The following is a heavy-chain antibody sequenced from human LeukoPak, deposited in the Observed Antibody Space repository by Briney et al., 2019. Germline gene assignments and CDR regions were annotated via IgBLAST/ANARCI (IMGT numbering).Heavy chain of an antibody. Sequence: SETLSLTCTVFGGSISGYYWSWIRQSPGKGLEWIGYIYYTGITAYNPSLGSRVTISVDRSNNQFSLRLTSVTAADTAVYYCARLHSSRAEEFDPWGQGTLVTVSS. CDR3: ARLHSSRAEEFDP. J-gene: IGHJ5*02. CDR1: GGSISGYY. CDR2: IYYTGIT. V-gene: IGHV4-59*01.